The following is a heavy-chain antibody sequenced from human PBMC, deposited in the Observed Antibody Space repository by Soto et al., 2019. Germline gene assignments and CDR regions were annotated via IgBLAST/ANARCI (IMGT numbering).Heavy chain of an antibody. D-gene: IGHD3-10*01. J-gene: IGHJ4*02. CDR1: GGSINNNY. CDR2: IFSNGRT. CDR3: ARRVKYGSGRRPAYYFDY. V-gene: IGHV4-59*01. Sequence: SETLSLTCTVSGGSINNNYWSWIRQPPGRGLEWIGYIFSNGRTNYNPSLESRVTISVDTSKNQFSLKLSSVTAADTAVYYCARRVKYGSGRRPAYYFDYWGQGTLVTVSS.